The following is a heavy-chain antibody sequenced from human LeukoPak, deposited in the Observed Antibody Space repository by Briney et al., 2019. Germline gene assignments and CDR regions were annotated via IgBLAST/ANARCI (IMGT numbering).Heavy chain of an antibody. V-gene: IGHV3-21*01. CDR2: ISSSSSYI. Sequence: GGSLRLSCAASGFTFSSYSMNWVRQAPGKGLEWVSSISSSSSYIYFADFVKGRFTISRDNAKNSLYLQMNSLRAEDTAVYYCARDHISYYYDSSGSPKDYWGQGTLVTVSS. J-gene: IGHJ4*02. CDR3: ARDHISYYYDSSGSPKDY. CDR1: GFTFSSYS. D-gene: IGHD3-22*01.